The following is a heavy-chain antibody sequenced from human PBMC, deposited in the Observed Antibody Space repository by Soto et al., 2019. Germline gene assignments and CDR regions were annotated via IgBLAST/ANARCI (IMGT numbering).Heavy chain of an antibody. V-gene: IGHV3-13*01. J-gene: IGHJ6*02. CDR1: GFTFSNYD. D-gene: IGHD5-12*01. CDR3: ARGSVATIRLFYYYGMDV. CDR2: IETTGDT. Sequence: GGSLRLSCAASGFTFSNYDMHWVRQATGKGLEWVSAIETTGDTYYPGSVKGRFTISRENAKNSLYLQMNSLRAEDTAVYYCARGSVATIRLFYYYGMDVWGQGTTVTVSS.